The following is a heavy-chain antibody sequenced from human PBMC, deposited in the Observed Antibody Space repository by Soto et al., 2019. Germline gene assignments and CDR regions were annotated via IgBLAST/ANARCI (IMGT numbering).Heavy chain of an antibody. D-gene: IGHD1-1*01. CDR2: VSYFGTT. CDR1: GGPLTTYF. J-gene: IGHJ4*02. Sequence: PSETLSLTCNVSGGPLTTYFWSWIRQPPGKGLEWIGYVSYFGTTNYNPSLQSRLTISLDTSKTHFSLNLSSVTAADTAVYYCARHSNEYRKSLDYWGKGTLVTVSS. CDR3: ARHSNEYRKSLDY. V-gene: IGHV4-59*08.